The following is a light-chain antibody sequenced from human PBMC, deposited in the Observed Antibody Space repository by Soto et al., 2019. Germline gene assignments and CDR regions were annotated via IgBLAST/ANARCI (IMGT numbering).Light chain of an antibody. J-gene: IGKJ3*01. V-gene: IGKV3-20*01. CDR1: QSVSSY. Sequence: EIVLTQSPATLSLSPGERATLSCRASQSVSSYLAWYQQKPGQAPRLLIYDASSRATGIPDRFSGSGSGTDFTLTISRLEPDDFAVYYCQQYGSSPFTFGPGTKVDIK. CDR3: QQYGSSPFT. CDR2: DAS.